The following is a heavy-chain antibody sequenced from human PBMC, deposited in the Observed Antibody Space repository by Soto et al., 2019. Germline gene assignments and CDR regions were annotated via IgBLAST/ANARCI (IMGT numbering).Heavy chain of an antibody. D-gene: IGHD3-3*01. J-gene: IGHJ5*02. CDR2: IRSKANSYAT. Sequence: GGSLRLSCAASGFTFSGSAMHWVRQASGKGLEWVGRIRSKANSYATAYAASVKGRFTISRDDSKNTAYLQMNSLKTEDTAVYYCTRQPLEWSPGWWFDPWGQGTLVTVSS. V-gene: IGHV3-73*01. CDR3: TRQPLEWSPGWWFDP. CDR1: GFTFSGSA.